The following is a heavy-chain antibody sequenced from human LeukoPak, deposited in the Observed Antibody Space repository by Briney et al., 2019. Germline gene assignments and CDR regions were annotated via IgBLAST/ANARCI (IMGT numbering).Heavy chain of an antibody. D-gene: IGHD3-10*01. J-gene: IGHJ6*04. CDR1: GFTFSRYA. Sequence: GSLRLSCAASGFTFSRYAMSWVRQSPGKGLEWIGEILQSGDTNYNPSLKSRVTISLDTSKNQFSLKLMSVTAADTAVYYGASLMQGSGSYSNYYYGIDVWGKGTTVIVSS. V-gene: IGHV4-34*12. CDR2: ILQSGDT. CDR3: ASLMQGSGSYSNYYYGIDV.